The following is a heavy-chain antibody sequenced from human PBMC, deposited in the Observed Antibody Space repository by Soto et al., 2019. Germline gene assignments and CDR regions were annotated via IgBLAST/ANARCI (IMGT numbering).Heavy chain of an antibody. D-gene: IGHD6-19*01. Sequence: SETLSLTCTVSGGSIRDTIYYWGWIRQPPGKGLEWIGSIHYSGSTHYNPSLKSRVTISVDPSKSQFSLNLTSVTPADTSVYYCARRMRAVAAPLAYWGQGTVVTVS. J-gene: IGHJ4*02. V-gene: IGHV4-39*01. CDR3: ARRMRAVAAPLAY. CDR1: GGSIRDTIYY. CDR2: IHYSGST.